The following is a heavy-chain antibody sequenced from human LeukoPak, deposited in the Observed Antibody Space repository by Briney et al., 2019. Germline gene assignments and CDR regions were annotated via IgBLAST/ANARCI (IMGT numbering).Heavy chain of an antibody. CDR3: ARGVVYFWSDVTGWDFDY. Sequence: GGSLRLSCAASGFTFSSYSMNWVRQAPGKGLEWVSSISSSSSYIYYADSVKGRFTISRDNAKNSLYLQMNSLRAEDTAVYYCARGVVYFWSDVTGWDFDYWGQGTLVTVSS. CDR2: ISSSSSYI. CDR1: GFTFSSYS. D-gene: IGHD3-3*01. J-gene: IGHJ4*02. V-gene: IGHV3-21*01.